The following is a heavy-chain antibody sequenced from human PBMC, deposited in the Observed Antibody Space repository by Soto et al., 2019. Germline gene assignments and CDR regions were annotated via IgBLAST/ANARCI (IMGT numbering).Heavy chain of an antibody. V-gene: IGHV1-69*06. D-gene: IGHD4-17*01. J-gene: IGHJ4*02. CDR3: ARLRGDYDSDY. CDR2: IIPIFGTA. Sequence: SVKVSCKASGGTFSSYAISWVRQAPGQGLEWMGGIIPIFGTANYAQKFQGRVTITADKSTGTAYMEPSSLRSEDTAVYYCARLRGDYDSDYWGQGTLVTVSS. CDR1: GGTFSSYA.